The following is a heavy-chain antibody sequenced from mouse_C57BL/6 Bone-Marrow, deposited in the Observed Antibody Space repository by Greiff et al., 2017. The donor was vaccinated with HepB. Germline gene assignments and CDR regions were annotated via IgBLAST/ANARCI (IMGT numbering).Heavy chain of an antibody. CDR1: GYAFSSSW. V-gene: IGHV1-82*01. CDR3: ARGEFGY. Sequence: VKLMESGPELVKPGASVKISCKASGYAFSSSWMNWVKQRPGKGLEWIGRIYPGDGDTNYNGKFKGKATLTADKSSSTAYMQLSSLTSEDSAVYFCARGEFGYWGQGTTLTVSS. CDR2: IYPGDGDT. J-gene: IGHJ2*01.